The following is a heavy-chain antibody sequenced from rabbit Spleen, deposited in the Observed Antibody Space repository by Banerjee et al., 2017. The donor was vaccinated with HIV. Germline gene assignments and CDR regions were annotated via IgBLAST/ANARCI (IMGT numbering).Heavy chain of an antibody. CDR1: GFSFSSSYD. J-gene: IGHJ4*01. D-gene: IGHD8-1*01. Sequence: QEQLVESGGGLVKPGASLTLTCTASGFSFSSSYDMSWVRQAPGKGLEWIGFIYTGNGKNYYASWAKGRFTISRENAQNTVFLQMTSLTAADTATYFCARDGTGGSYFALWGPGTLVTVS. V-gene: IGHV1S45*01. CDR2: IYTGNGKN. CDR3: ARDGTGGSYFAL.